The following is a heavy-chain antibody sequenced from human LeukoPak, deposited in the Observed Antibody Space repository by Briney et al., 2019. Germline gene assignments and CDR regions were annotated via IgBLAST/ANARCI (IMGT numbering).Heavy chain of an antibody. CDR1: GFTFSSYG. J-gene: IGHJ6*03. CDR2: VSYDTTDK. Sequence: GGSLRLSCAASGFTFSSYGMHWVRQTPGKGLEWLSFVSYDTTDKYYAESVKGRFSISRDNSRNTVYLQMNSLRPEDTGVYFCARDKDPYYYCMDIWGKGTTVIVSS. V-gene: IGHV3-30*19. CDR3: ARDKDPYYYCMDI. D-gene: IGHD2-15*01.